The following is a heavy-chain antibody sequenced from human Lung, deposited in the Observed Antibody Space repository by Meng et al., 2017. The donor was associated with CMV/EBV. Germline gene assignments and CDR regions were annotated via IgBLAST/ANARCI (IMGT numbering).Heavy chain of an antibody. CDR2: IPHRGSS. CDR1: GDSITNHNW. D-gene: IGHD5-12*01. V-gene: IGHV4-4*02. CDR3: LRRSGGSV. J-gene: IGHJ1*01. Sequence: QVQLRESGPALVQPSESLSLTCALSGDSITNHNWWAWVRQPPGKGLEWIGEIPHRGSSAYNPSLKSRVSMSIDKSKNQFSLKLTSVTAADTAVYHCLRRSGGSVWGQGTLVTVSS.